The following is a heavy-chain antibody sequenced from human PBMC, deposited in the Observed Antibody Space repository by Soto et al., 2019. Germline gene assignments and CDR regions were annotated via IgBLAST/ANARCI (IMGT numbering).Heavy chain of an antibody. CDR1: GFTFSCHA. V-gene: IGHV3-23*01. CDR2: ITGSGGST. CDR3: AKGRTTNAYYFDY. J-gene: IGHJ4*02. Sequence: GPLRLSCAAFGFTFSCHAMSWVCQAPGKGLEWVSSITGSGGSTYNADSVKGRFTISRDNSENTLYLQMNSLRAEDTAVYYCAKGRTTNAYYFDYWGQGTLVTVSS. D-gene: IGHD2-2*01.